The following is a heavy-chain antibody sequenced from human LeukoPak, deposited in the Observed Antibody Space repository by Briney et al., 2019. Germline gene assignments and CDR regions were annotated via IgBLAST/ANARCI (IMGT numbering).Heavy chain of an antibody. CDR3: AKPKTYYYDSSGYYYQHDAFDI. Sequence: GGSLRLSRAASGFTFSSYAMSWVRQAPGKGLEWVSAISGSGGSTYYADSVKGRFTISRDNSKNTLYLQMNSLRAEDTAVYYCAKPKTYYYDSSGYYYQHDAFDIWGQGTMVTVSS. CDR1: GFTFSSYA. CDR2: ISGSGGST. D-gene: IGHD3-22*01. J-gene: IGHJ3*02. V-gene: IGHV3-23*01.